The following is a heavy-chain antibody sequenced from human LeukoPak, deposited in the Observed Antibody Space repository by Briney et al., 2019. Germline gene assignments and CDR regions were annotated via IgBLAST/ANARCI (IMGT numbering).Heavy chain of an antibody. D-gene: IGHD5-12*01. V-gene: IGHV5-51*01. Sequence: GESLKISCKGSGYSFTSYWIGWVRQMPGKGLEGMGIIYPGDSDTRYSPSFQGQVTISADKSISTAYLQWSSLKASDTAMYYCARRVSAGWLRSGAFDIWGQGTMVTVSS. CDR2: IYPGDSDT. CDR3: ARRVSAGWLRSGAFDI. J-gene: IGHJ3*02. CDR1: GYSFTSYW.